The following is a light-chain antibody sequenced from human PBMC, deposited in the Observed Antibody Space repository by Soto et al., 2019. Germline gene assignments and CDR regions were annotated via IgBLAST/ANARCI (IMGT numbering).Light chain of an antibody. Sequence: DIQMTQSPSTLSASVGDRVTITCRASQSISSFLNWYQQKPGKAPKLLIHGASSLQGGVPSRFSGSGSGTDFTLTISSLQPEDFATYYCQQSYNTPRTFGPGSKVDIK. CDR1: QSISSF. CDR2: GAS. V-gene: IGKV1-39*01. J-gene: IGKJ3*01. CDR3: QQSYNTPRT.